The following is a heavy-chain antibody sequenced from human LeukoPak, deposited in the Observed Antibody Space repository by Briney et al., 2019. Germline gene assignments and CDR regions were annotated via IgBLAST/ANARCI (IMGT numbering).Heavy chain of an antibody. CDR3: AREQSSNRSWYTVDY. V-gene: IGHV3-23*01. J-gene: IGHJ4*02. CDR2: IRPRGDRT. D-gene: IGHD6-13*01. CDR1: GFTFSTYA. Sequence: GGSLRLSCAASGFTFSTYAITWVRQAPGKGLEWVSAIRPRGDRTYYANSVRGRFTISRDNSKDTVYLQINGLRVEDTAVYYCAREQSSNRSWYTVDYWGQGTLVTVSS.